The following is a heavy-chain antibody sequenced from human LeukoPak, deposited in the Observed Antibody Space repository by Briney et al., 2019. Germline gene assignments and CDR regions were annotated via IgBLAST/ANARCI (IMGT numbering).Heavy chain of an antibody. D-gene: IGHD3-10*01. CDR1: GYTFTSYG. CDR2: ISAYNGNT. Sequence: GASVKVSCKASGYTFTSYGISWVRQAPGQGLEWMGWISAYNGNTNYAQKFQGRVTMTTDTSTSTAYMELRSLRSDDTAVYYRARDGLYYYGSGSPYWGQGTLVTVSS. V-gene: IGHV1-18*01. CDR3: ARDGLYYYGSGSPY. J-gene: IGHJ4*02.